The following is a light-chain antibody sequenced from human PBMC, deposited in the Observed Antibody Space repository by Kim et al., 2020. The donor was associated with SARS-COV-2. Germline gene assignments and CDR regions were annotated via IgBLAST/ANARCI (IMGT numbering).Light chain of an antibody. Sequence: EIVLTQSPGTLSLSPGERATLSCRASQSVSSTYFAWYQQKPGQAPRLLIYGASRRATGIPDRFSGSGSGTDFTLSISRLESEDFAVYYCQQYGTSSGAFGQGTKVDIK. J-gene: IGKJ1*01. V-gene: IGKV3-20*01. CDR3: QQYGTSSGA. CDR2: GAS. CDR1: QSVSSTY.